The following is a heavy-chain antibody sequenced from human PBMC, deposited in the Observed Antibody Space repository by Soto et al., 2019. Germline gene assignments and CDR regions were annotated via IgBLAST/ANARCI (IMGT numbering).Heavy chain of an antibody. V-gene: IGHV1-69*06. Sequence: QVQLVQSGAEVKKPGSSVKVSCKASGGTFSSYAISWVRQAPGQGLEWMGGIIPIFGTANYAQKFQGWVTMTRDTSISTAYMELSRLRSDDTAVYYCARGTTVTNWFDPWGQGTLVTVSS. CDR2: IIPIFGTA. D-gene: IGHD4-17*01. J-gene: IGHJ5*02. CDR1: GGTFSSYA. CDR3: ARGTTVTNWFDP.